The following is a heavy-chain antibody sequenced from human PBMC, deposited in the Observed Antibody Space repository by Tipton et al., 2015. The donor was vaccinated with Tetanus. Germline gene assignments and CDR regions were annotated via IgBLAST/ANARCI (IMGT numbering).Heavy chain of an antibody. CDR2: INHSGST. V-gene: IGHV4-34*01. Sequence: TLSLTCAVYGGSFSGYYWSWIRQPPGKGLEWIGEINHSGSTNYNPSLKSRVTISVDTSKNQFSLKLSSVTAADTAVYYCARTTVVTLFDYWGQGTLVTVSS. CDR1: GGSFSGYY. D-gene: IGHD4-23*01. J-gene: IGHJ4*02. CDR3: ARTTVVTLFDY.